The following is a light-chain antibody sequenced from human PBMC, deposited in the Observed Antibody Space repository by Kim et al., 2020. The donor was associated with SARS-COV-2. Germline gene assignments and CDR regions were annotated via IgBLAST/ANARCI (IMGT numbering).Light chain of an antibody. CDR2: GAS. V-gene: IGKV3-15*01. CDR1: QSVSSN. CDR3: QQYNNWPPRYT. J-gene: IGKJ2*01. Sequence: EIVMTQSPATLSVSPGERATLSCRASQSVSSNLAWYQQKPGQAPRLLIYGASTRATGIPARFSGSGSGTEFTLTISSLQSEDFAVYYCQQYNNWPPRYTFGGGTKLEI.